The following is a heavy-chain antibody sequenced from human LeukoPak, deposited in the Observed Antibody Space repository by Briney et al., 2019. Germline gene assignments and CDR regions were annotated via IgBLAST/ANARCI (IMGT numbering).Heavy chain of an antibody. Sequence: GGSLRLSCAASGFTFSSYTMNWVRQAPGKRLERISCVSSSSSNIYYADSVKGRFTISRDNAKNSLYLQMNSLRDEDTAVYYCARDFRFAVDYWGQGTLVTVSS. CDR1: GFTFSSYT. V-gene: IGHV3-48*02. CDR2: VSSSSSNI. CDR3: ARDFRFAVDY. J-gene: IGHJ4*02.